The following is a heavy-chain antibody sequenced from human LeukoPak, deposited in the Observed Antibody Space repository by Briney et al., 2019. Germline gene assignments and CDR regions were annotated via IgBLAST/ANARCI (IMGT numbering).Heavy chain of an antibody. J-gene: IGHJ5*02. D-gene: IGHD2-2*01. CDR3: ARARLVPAAIPGWFDP. CDR1: GGSISSGDYY. Sequence: PSETLSLTCTVSGGSISSGDYYWSWIRQPPGKGLEWIGYIYYSGSTYYNPSLKSRVTISVDTSKDQFSLKLSSVTAADTAVYYCARARLVPAAIPGWFDPWGQGTLVTVSS. V-gene: IGHV4-30-4*08. CDR2: IYYSGST.